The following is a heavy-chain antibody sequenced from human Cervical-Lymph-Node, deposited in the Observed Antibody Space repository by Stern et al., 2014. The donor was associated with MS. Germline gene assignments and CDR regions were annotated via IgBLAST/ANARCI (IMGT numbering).Heavy chain of an antibody. Sequence: QVTLRESGPTLVKPTQTLTLTCTFSGFSLSTSGVGVGWIRPPPGKALEWLALIYWDDDKRYSPSLESRLTITKDTSKNLVFLTMTNMDPVDTATYYCAHLTTATALDYWGQGTLVTVSS. V-gene: IGHV2-5*02. J-gene: IGHJ4*02. D-gene: IGHD1-1*01. CDR3: AHLTTATALDY. CDR2: IYWDDDK. CDR1: GFSLSTSGVG.